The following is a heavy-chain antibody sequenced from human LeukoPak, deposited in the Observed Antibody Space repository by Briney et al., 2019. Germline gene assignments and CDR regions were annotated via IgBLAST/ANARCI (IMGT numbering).Heavy chain of an antibody. J-gene: IGHJ6*02. CDR2: IHADGGRT. Sequence: GGSLRLSCAASGFAFADYAMHWVRHIPGKGLECVAHIHADGGRTFYADSVKGRFTVSRDNGKNSLFLQMDSLTSDDTALYYCSTWAFYHGLDVWGQGATVIVSS. V-gene: IGHV3-43*02. CDR1: GFAFADYA. D-gene: IGHD2/OR15-2a*01. CDR3: STWAFYHGLDV.